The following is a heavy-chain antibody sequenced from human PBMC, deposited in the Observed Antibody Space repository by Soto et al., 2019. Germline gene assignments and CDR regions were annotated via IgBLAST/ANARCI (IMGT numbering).Heavy chain of an antibody. CDR2: INHSGST. J-gene: IGHJ3*02. CDR1: GGSFSGYY. V-gene: IGHV4-34*01. CDR3: AREKYCSGGSCYSGGAFDI. D-gene: IGHD2-15*01. Sequence: SETLSLTCAVYGGSFSGYYWSWIRQPPGKGLEWIGEINHSGSTNYNPSLKSRVTISVDTSKNQFSLKLSSVTAADTAVYYCAREKYCSGGSCYSGGAFDIWGQGTMVTVSS.